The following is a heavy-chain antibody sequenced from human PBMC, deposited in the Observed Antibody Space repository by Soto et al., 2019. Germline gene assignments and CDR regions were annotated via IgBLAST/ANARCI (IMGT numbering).Heavy chain of an antibody. V-gene: IGHV5-51*01. CDR3: ARQTFRVASPQQLGTNYGMDV. CDR2: IYPGYSDT. CDR1: GYSFTSYW. Sequence: GESLKISCKGSGYSFTSYWIGWVRQMPGKGLEWMGIIYPGYSDTRYSPSFQGQVTISADKSISTEYLQWSSLKASDTAMYYCARQTFRVASPQQLGTNYGMDVWGQGTTVTVSS. J-gene: IGHJ6*02. D-gene: IGHD6-13*01.